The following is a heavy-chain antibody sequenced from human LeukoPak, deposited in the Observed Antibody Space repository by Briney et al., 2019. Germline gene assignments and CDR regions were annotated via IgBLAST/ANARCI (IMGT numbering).Heavy chain of an antibody. D-gene: IGHD3-10*01. CDR2: ISGSGRNT. Sequence: GGSLRLSCTASGFTFSTYAMSWVRQAPGKELEWVAFISGSGRNTYYADSVKGRFTISRDNFRNTLSLQMNSLRPDDTAIYYCAKDEGVVLSTSFDFGHWGQGTLVAVSS. CDR1: GFTFSTYA. V-gene: IGHV3-23*01. CDR3: AKDEGVVLSTSFDFGH. J-gene: IGHJ4*02.